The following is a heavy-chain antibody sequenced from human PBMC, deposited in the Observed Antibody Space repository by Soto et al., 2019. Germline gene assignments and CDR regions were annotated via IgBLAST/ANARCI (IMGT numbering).Heavy chain of an antibody. CDR1: GYSFTSYW. D-gene: IGHD2-2*01. CDR3: ARRYCSSATCPRNYYGMDV. J-gene: IGHJ6*02. CDR2: IDPIDSHT. V-gene: IGHV5-10-1*01. Sequence: GESLKISCKGSGYSFTSYWISSVRQMPGKGLEWMGRIDPIDSHTTYSPSFQGHVTISTDKSINTAYLQWSSLKASDTAMYYCARRYCSSATCPRNYYGMDVWGQGTTVTVSS.